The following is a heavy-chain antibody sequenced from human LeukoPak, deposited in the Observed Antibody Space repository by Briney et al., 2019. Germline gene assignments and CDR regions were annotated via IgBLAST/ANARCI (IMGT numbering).Heavy chain of an antibody. CDR2: IYYSGST. V-gene: IGHV4-59*08. D-gene: IGHD6-19*01. Sequence: SETLSLTCTVSGGSISSYYWSWIRQPPGKGLEWIGYIYYSGSTNYNPSLKSRVTMSVDTSKNQFSLKLSSVTAADTAVYYCARLVAGTYMDVWGQGTTVTVSS. CDR1: GGSISSYY. CDR3: ARLVAGTYMDV. J-gene: IGHJ6*02.